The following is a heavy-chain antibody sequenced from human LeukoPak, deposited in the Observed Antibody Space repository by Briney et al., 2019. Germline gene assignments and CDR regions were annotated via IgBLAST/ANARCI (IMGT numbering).Heavy chain of an antibody. CDR3: TSSKSRRYYYDSSGYLS. CDR2: IYYSGST. V-gene: IGHV4-30-4*01. CDR1: GGSISSGDYY. D-gene: IGHD3-22*01. J-gene: IGHJ4*02. Sequence: SETLSLTCTVSGGSISSGDYYWSWIRQPPGKGLEWIGYIYYSGSTYYNPSLKSRVTISVDTSKNQFSLKLSSVTAADTAVYYCTSSKSRRYYYDSSGYLSWGQGTLVTVSS.